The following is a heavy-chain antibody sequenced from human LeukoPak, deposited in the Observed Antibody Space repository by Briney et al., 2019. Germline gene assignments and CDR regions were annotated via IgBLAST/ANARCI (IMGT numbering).Heavy chain of an antibody. CDR1: GGTFSSYA. D-gene: IGHD3-9*01. J-gene: IGHJ2*01. CDR3: ARGGGYYDILTGYHTHWYFDL. V-gene: IGHV1-69*05. Sequence: SVKVSCKASGGTFSSYAISWARQAPGQGLEWMGRIIPIFGTANYAQKFQGRVTITTDESTSTAYMELSSLRSEDTAVYYCARGGGYYDILTGYHTHWYFDLWGRGTLVTVSS. CDR2: IIPIFGTA.